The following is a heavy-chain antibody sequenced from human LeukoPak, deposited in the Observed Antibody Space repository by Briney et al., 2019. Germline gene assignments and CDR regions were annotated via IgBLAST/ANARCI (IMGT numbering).Heavy chain of an antibody. V-gene: IGHV4-4*07. D-gene: IGHD6-13*01. CDR1: GGSISSYY. CDR3: ARDFGYSSSWYWFDP. J-gene: IGHJ5*02. CDR2: IYTSGST. Sequence: SETLSLTCTVSGGSISSYYWSWIRQPAGKGLEWIGRIYTSGSTNYNPPLKSRVTMSVDTSKNQFSLKLSSVTAADTAVYYCARDFGYSSSWYWFDPWGQGTLVTVSS.